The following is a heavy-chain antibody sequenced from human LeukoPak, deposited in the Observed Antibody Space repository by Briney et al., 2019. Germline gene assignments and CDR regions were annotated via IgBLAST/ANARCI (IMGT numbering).Heavy chain of an antibody. Sequence: GGSLRLSCAASGFTVSSNYMSWVRQAPGKGLEWVSVIYSGGSTYYADSVKGRFTISRDNAKNSLYLQMNSLRAEDTAVYYCARELDWVFDYWGQGTLVTVSS. CDR2: IYSGGST. D-gene: IGHD3-9*01. CDR1: GFTVSSNY. V-gene: IGHV3-53*01. CDR3: ARELDWVFDY. J-gene: IGHJ4*02.